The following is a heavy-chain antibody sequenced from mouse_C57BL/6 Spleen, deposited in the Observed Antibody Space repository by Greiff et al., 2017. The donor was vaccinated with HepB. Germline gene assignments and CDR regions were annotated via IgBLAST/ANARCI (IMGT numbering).Heavy chain of an antibody. V-gene: IGHV5-17*01. CDR2: ISSGSSTI. CDR3: ARIKDVDGYPSFDW. D-gene: IGHD2-3*01. CDR1: GFTFSDYG. Sequence: DVMLVESGGGLVKPGGSLKLSCAASGFTFSDYGMHWVRQAPEKGLEWVAYISSGSSTIYYADTVKGRFTISRDNAKNTLFLQMTSLRSEDTAMYYCARIKDVDGYPSFDWWGQGTTLTVSS. J-gene: IGHJ2*01.